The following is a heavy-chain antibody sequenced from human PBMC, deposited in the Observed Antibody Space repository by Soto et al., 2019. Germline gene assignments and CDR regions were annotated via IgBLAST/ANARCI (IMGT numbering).Heavy chain of an antibody. V-gene: IGHV4-31*03. Sequence: QVQLQESGPGLVKPSQTLSLTCTVSGGSISSGGYYWSWIRQHPGKGLEWIGYIYYSGSTYYNPSLKSRVTISVDTSKNQFSLKLSSVTAADTAVYYCARGADYSDSASPQIFDYWGQGTLVTVSS. CDR2: IYYSGST. D-gene: IGHD4-17*01. CDR3: ARGADYSDSASPQIFDY. CDR1: GGSISSGGYY. J-gene: IGHJ4*02.